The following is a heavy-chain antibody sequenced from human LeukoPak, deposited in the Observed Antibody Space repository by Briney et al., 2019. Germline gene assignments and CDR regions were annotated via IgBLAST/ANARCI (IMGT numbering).Heavy chain of an antibody. CDR2: ISAYNGNT. D-gene: IGHD2-21*02. CDR1: GYTFTSYG. J-gene: IGHJ4*02. CDR3: ARLAYCGGDCYRDFDY. V-gene: IGHV1-18*01. Sequence: GASVKVSCKASGYTFTSYGISWVRQAPGQGLERMGWISAYNGNTNYAQKLQGRVTMTTDTSTSTAYMELRSLRSDDTAVYYCARLAYCGGDCYRDFDYWGQGTLVTVSS.